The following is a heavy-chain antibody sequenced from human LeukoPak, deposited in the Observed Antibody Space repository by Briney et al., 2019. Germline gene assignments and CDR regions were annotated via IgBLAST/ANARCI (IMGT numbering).Heavy chain of an antibody. Sequence: TGGSLRLSCAASGFNFSDYYMSWVRQAPGRGLEWISFFSSGDTNIKYADSVKGRFTISRDNAKNSLYLQMNSLRAEDTAVYFCAREIHSTGYYYAGGYMDVWGEGNTVTVSS. D-gene: IGHD3-22*01. J-gene: IGHJ6*03. CDR2: FSSGDTNI. CDR1: GFNFSDYY. CDR3: AREIHSTGYYYAGGYMDV. V-gene: IGHV3-11*04.